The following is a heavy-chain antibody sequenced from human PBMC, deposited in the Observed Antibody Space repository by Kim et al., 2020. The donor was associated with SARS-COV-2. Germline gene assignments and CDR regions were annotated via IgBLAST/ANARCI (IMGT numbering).Heavy chain of an antibody. Sequence: GGSLRLSCAASGFTFSSYAMHWVRQAPGKGLEWVAVISYDGSNKYYVDSVKGRFTISRDNSKNTLYLQMNSLRAEDTAVYYCARPPRGGGSYFVGDWGQGTLVTVSS. V-gene: IGHV3-30*04. CDR2: ISYDGSNK. CDR3: ARPPRGGGSYFVGD. J-gene: IGHJ4*02. D-gene: IGHD1-26*01. CDR1: GFTFSSYA.